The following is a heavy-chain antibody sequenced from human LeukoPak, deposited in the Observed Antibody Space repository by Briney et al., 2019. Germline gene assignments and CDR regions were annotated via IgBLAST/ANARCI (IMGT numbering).Heavy chain of an antibody. J-gene: IGHJ4*02. CDR2: IYYSGST. Sequence: PSETLSLTCTVSGGSISSGDYYWSWIRQPPGKGLEWIGYIYYSGSTYYNPSLKSRVTISVDTSKNQFSLRLSSVTAADTAVHYCARSTGSTMFIDYWGEGTLVTVSS. D-gene: IGHD3-10*02. CDR3: ARSTGSTMFIDY. V-gene: IGHV4-30-4*02. CDR1: GGSISSGDYY.